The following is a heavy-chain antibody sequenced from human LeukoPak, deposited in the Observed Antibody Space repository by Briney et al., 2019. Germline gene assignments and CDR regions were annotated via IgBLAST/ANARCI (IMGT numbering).Heavy chain of an antibody. CDR2: IYYSGST. V-gene: IGHV4-39*01. D-gene: IGHD3-22*01. CDR3: ARSYYYDYRQIDY. J-gene: IGHJ4*02. CDR1: GDSISTSSYY. Sequence: SETLSLTCTVSGDSISTSSYYWGWIRQPPGKGLEWLGGIYYSGSTYYNPSLKSRVTISVDTSKNQFSLNLYSVTAADTAVFYCARSYYYDYRQIDYWGQGTLVTVSS.